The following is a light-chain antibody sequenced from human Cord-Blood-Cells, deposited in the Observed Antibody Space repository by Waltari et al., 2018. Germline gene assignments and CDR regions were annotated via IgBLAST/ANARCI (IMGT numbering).Light chain of an antibody. CDR2: EVS. V-gene: IGLV2-8*01. J-gene: IGLJ1*01. CDR1: SSDAGGYNS. Sequence: QSALTQPPSASGSPGQSVTISCTGTSSDAGGYNSFSWYQQHPGQAPKLMIYEVSKRPSGVPDRFSGSKSGNTASLTVSGLQAEDEADYYCSSYAGSNINYVFGTGAKVTVL. CDR3: SSYAGSNINYV.